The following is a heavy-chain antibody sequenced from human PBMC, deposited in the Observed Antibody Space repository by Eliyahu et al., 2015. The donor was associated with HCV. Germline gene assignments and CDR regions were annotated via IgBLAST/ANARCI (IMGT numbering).Heavy chain of an antibody. Sequence: VQLVQSGAEVKXPGESLKISCKGSGXXFTSYWIGWVRQMPGKGLEXMGIIXPGDSDTRXSPSFQGQVTISADKSISTAYLQWSSLKASDTAMYYCATTRHCSSTSCYRRYYFDYWGQGTLVTVSS. CDR1: GXXFTSYW. CDR2: IXPGDSDT. D-gene: IGHD2-2*02. CDR3: ATTRHCSSTSCYRRYYFDY. J-gene: IGHJ4*02. V-gene: IGHV5-51*01.